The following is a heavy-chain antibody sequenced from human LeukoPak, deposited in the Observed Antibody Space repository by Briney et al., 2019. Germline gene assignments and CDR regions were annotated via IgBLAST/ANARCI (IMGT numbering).Heavy chain of an antibody. Sequence: GGSLRLSCAASGFTFSDYYMSWIRQAPGKGLDWVSYISSSGSTIYYTDSVKGRFTISRDNAKNSLYLQMNSLRAEDKAVYYCARVYCSSTSCPGDYWGQGTLVTVSS. CDR1: GFTFSDYY. V-gene: IGHV3-11*01. J-gene: IGHJ4*02. CDR2: ISSSGSTI. CDR3: ARVYCSSTSCPGDY. D-gene: IGHD2-2*01.